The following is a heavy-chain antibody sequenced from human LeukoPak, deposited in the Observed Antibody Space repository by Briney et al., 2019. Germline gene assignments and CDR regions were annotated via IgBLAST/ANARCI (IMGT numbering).Heavy chain of an antibody. CDR3: ARDVGGALDY. CDR2: IRGDEGDK. Sequence: GGSLRLSCTVSGFTFRYYWMAWVRQAPGKGLEWVSNIRGDEGDKNSVDSVKGRFTISRDNAKKSLYLQMNSLRVEDTAVYYCARDVGGALDYWGQGTLVTVSS. CDR1: GFTFRYYW. V-gene: IGHV3-7*03. D-gene: IGHD4-17*01. J-gene: IGHJ4*02.